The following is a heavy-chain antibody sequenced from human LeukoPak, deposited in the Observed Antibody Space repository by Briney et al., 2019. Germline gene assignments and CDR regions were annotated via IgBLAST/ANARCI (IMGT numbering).Heavy chain of an antibody. V-gene: IGHV4-4*02. CDR3: ARDSYNWNVDAFDP. CDR2: INHSGST. D-gene: IGHD1-20*01. J-gene: IGHJ5*02. Sequence: SGTLSLTCAVSGGAISSTNWWSWVRQSPEKGLEWIGEINHSGSTDYNPSLKSRVTISIDKSKNHFSLKLTSVTAADTAIYYCARDSYNWNVDAFDPWGQGTLVTVSS. CDR1: GGAISSTNW.